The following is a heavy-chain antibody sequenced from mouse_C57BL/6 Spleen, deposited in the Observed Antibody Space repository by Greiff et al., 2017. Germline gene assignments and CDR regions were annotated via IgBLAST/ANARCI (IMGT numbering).Heavy chain of an antibody. Sequence: LQESGAELVKPGASVKISCKASGYAFSSYWMNWVKQRPGKGLEWIGQIYPGDGDTNYNGKFKGKATLTADKSSSTAYMQLSSLTSEDSAVYFCASGGIITTAMDYWGQGTSVTVSS. J-gene: IGHJ4*01. V-gene: IGHV1-80*01. CDR3: ASGGIITTAMDY. D-gene: IGHD1-1*01. CDR1: GYAFSSYW. CDR2: IYPGDGDT.